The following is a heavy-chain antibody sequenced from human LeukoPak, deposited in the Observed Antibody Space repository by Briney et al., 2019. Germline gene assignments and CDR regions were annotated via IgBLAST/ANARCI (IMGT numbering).Heavy chain of an antibody. Sequence: ASVKVSCKASGYTFTSYDINWVRQATGQGLEWMGIINPSGGSTSYAQKFQGRVTMTRDTSTSTVYMELSSLRSEDTAVYYCASWPKWELQPLPAWGQGTLVTVSS. J-gene: IGHJ5*02. CDR2: INPSGGST. V-gene: IGHV1-46*01. CDR1: GYTFTSYD. CDR3: ASWPKWELQPLPA. D-gene: IGHD1-26*01.